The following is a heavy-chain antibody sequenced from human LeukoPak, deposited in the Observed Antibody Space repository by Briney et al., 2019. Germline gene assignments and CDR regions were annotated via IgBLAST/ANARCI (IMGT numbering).Heavy chain of an antibody. D-gene: IGHD3-22*01. CDR1: GGSISRGGYS. J-gene: IGHJ5*02. V-gene: IGHV4-30-4*07. CDR3: ARGGDSSGYEGRFDP. Sequence: PSETLSLTCAVSGGSISRGGYSWNWIRQPPGKGLEWIGYIYYTGSTYYNPSLKSRVTISVDTSKTQFSLKLSSVTAADTAVYYCARGGDSSGYEGRFDPWGQGTLVTVSS. CDR2: IYYTGST.